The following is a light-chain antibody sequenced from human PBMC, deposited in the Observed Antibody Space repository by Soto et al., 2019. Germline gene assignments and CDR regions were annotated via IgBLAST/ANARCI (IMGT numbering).Light chain of an antibody. Sequence: DIPMTQSPSTLSASVGDRVTITCRASQSISSWLAWYQQKPGKAPKLLIYKASILESGVPSRFSGSGSGTEFTLTISSLQPDDFATYYCQQYNSYSWTFGQGTKVEIK. CDR3: QQYNSYSWT. J-gene: IGKJ1*01. CDR1: QSISSW. CDR2: KAS. V-gene: IGKV1-5*03.